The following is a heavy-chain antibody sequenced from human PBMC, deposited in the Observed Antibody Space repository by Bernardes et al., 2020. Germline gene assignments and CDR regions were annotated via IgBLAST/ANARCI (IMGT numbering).Heavy chain of an antibody. J-gene: IGHJ5*02. CDR2: INHSGST. D-gene: IGHD2-2*01. Sequence: SETLSLTCAGCGGSFSGYYWSWIRQPPGKGLEWIGEINHSGSTNYNPSLKSRVTISVDTSKNQFSLKLSSVTAADTAVYYCARGLRGYQLLHPFDPWGQGTLVTVSS. CDR1: GGSFSGYY. CDR3: ARGLRGYQLLHPFDP. V-gene: IGHV4-34*01.